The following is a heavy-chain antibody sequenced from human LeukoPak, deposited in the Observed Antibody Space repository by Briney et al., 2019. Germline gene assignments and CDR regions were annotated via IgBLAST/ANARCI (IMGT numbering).Heavy chain of an antibody. J-gene: IGHJ4*02. D-gene: IGHD1-26*01. CDR1: GDSMTSYY. CDR3: ARGVGATNFDN. V-gene: IGHV4-4*07. CDR2: IYTSGST. Sequence: SETLSLTCTVSGDSMTSYYWSWIRQSAGKGLQWIGRIYTSGSTNYNPSLKSRVTMSVDTSKNVFSLKLTSVTAADTAVYYCARGVGATNFDNWGQGTLVTVSS.